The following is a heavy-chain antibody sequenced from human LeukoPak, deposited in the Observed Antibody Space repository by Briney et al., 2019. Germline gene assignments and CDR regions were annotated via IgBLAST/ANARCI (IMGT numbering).Heavy chain of an antibody. D-gene: IGHD3-10*01. V-gene: IGHV3-53*01. Sequence: GSLRLSCAASGFIVSSNYMSWVRQAPGKGLEWVSVIYSGGRTYYADSVKGRFTISRDNSRNTLYLQMNSLRAEDTAVYYCARGLGRELDGAFDISGQGTMVTVSS. CDR2: IYSGGRT. CDR3: ARGLGRELDGAFDI. CDR1: GFIVSSNY. J-gene: IGHJ3*02.